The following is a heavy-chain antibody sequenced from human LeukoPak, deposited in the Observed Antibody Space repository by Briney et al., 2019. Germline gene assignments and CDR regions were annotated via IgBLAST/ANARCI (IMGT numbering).Heavy chain of an antibody. CDR3: AADGPHYYASPYYFDY. V-gene: IGHV1-58*01. J-gene: IGHJ4*02. CDR2: IVVGSGNT. Sequence: GTSVKVSCKASGFTFTSSAVQWVRQARGQRLEWIGWIVVGSGNTNYAQKFQERVTITRDMSTSTAYMELSSLRSEDTAVYYCAADGPHYYASPYYFDYWGQGTLVTVSS. CDR1: GFTFTSSA. D-gene: IGHD3-22*01.